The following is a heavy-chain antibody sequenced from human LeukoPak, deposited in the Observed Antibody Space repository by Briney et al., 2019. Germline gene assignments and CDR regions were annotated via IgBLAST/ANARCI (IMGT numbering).Heavy chain of an antibody. J-gene: IGHJ4*02. CDR2: ISYSGST. D-gene: IGHD4-17*01. Sequence: SETVSLTCSVSGGFISSGSYYWGWIRQPPGKGLEWIGTISYSGSTYYNPSLKSRVTISVDTSKNQFSLNLNSVTAADTAVYYCARHSYGDYGSFDFWGQGTLVTVSS. V-gene: IGHV4-39*01. CDR3: ARHSYGDYGSFDF. CDR1: GGFISSGSYY.